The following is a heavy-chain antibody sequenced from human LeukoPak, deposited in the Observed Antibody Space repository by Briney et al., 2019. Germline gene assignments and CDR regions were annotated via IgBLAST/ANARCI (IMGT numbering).Heavy chain of an antibody. J-gene: IGHJ4*02. V-gene: IGHV4-39*01. D-gene: IGHD3-3*01. CDR3: ARLLTSRFYFGY. CDR1: SGSVSTPNYH. CDR2: IYYTGNT. Sequence: SETLSLTCSVSSGSVSTPNYHWAWIRQPPGKGLDWIGFIYYTGNTYYNPSLKSRVTISLDTSNNQFSLNLNSVTAADTASYYCARLLTSRFYFGYWVQGTLVTVSS.